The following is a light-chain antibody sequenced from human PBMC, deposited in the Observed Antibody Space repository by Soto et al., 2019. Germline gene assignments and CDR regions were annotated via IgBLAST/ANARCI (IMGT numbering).Light chain of an antibody. CDR2: KAS. CDR3: QQYNNWPPF. Sequence: DIQMTQSPSTLSASVGDRVTITCRASQSISGWLAWYQQKPGKAPKLLIYKASSLKSGVPSRFSGSGSGTEFTLTIRSLQSEDFAVYYCQQYNNWPPFFGPGTKVDIK. J-gene: IGKJ3*01. V-gene: IGKV1-5*03. CDR1: QSISGW.